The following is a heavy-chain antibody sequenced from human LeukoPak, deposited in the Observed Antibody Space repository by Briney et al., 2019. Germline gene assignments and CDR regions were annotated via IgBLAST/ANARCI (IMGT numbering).Heavy chain of an antibody. CDR1: GFTFSSHW. D-gene: IGHD6-19*01. J-gene: IGHJ4*02. Sequence: PGGSLRLSCAASGFTFSSHWMHWVRQAPGKGLVWVSRINSDGSSTSYADSVKGRFTISRDNAKNTLYLQMHSLRAEDTAVYFCARDTIAVAGDFDYWGQGTLVTVSS. CDR2: INSDGSST. CDR3: ARDTIAVAGDFDY. V-gene: IGHV3-74*01.